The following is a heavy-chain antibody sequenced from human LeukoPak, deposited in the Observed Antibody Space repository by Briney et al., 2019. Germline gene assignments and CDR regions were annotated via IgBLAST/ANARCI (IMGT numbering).Heavy chain of an antibody. CDR1: GFTFSSYG. Sequence: PGGSLRLSCAASGFTFSSYGMHWVRQAPGKGLEWVAFIRYDGSNKYYADSVKGRFTISRDNSKNTLYLQMNSLRAEDTAVYYCAKDSGGSCYMCAFDIWGQGTMVTVSS. J-gene: IGHJ3*02. CDR3: AKDSGGSCYMCAFDI. V-gene: IGHV3-30*02. CDR2: IRYDGSNK. D-gene: IGHD2-15*01.